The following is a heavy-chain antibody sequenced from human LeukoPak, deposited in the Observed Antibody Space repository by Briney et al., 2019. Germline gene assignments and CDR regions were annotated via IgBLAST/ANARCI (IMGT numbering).Heavy chain of an antibody. CDR2: IYYSGSA. CDR1: GGSIISSAYY. CDR3: ARWNWTSRYFDL. Sequence: SETLSLTCTVSGGSIISSAYYWSWIRQHPGEGLEWIGFIYYSGSAYYGPSLKSRVTISLDTSKNLFSLKLPSVTAADTAVFYCARWNWTSRYFDLWGRGSLVTVSS. V-gene: IGHV4-31*03. D-gene: IGHD1-7*01. J-gene: IGHJ2*01.